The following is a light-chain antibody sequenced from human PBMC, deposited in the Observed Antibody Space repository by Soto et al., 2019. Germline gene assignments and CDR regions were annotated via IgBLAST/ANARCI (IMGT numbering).Light chain of an antibody. Sequence: EIVMTQSPATLSVSPGERATLSCRASQSVSSKLAWYQQKPGQAARVLIYGASTRATGIPARFSGSGSGTEFTLTISSLQSEDFSVYYCQHYNDWPPTWTFGQGTRVEIK. CDR1: QSVSSK. CDR2: GAS. V-gene: IGKV3-15*01. J-gene: IGKJ1*01. CDR3: QHYNDWPPTWT.